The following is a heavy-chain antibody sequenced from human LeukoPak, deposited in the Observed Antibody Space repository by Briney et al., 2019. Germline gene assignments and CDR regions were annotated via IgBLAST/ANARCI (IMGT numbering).Heavy chain of an antibody. V-gene: IGHV3-7*04. CDR2: INQNGGEK. J-gene: IGHJ4*02. CDR1: GFTFSNFW. CDR3: TRALDY. Sequence: GGSLRLSCATSGFTFSNFWMDWIRQAPGKGLEWVANINQNGGEKYYADSVKGRFTISRDNAKNSLYLQMNSLRVEDTAVYYCTRALDYWGQGTLVTVSS.